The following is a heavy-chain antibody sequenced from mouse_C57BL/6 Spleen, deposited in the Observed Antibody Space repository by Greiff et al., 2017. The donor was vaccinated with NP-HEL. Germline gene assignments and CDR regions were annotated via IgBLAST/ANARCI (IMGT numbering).Heavy chain of an antibody. CDR2: INPSSGYT. V-gene: IGHV1-7*01. CDR3: ARSSLGRDWYFDV. CDR1: GYTFTSYW. Sequence: QVQLQQSGAELAKPGASVKLSCKASGYTFTSYWMHWVKQRPGQGLEWIGYINPSSGYTKYNQKFKDKATLTADKSSSTAYMQLSSLTYEDSAVYYCARSSLGRDWYFDVWGTGTTVTVSS. D-gene: IGHD4-1*01. J-gene: IGHJ1*03.